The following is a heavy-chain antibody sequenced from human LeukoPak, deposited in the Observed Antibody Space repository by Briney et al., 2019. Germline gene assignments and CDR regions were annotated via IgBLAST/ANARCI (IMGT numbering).Heavy chain of an antibody. CDR3: ARDQRMALRLVDY. J-gene: IGHJ4*02. V-gene: IGHV3-7*01. CDR1: GFTFSTYW. CDR2: IKQDGSEK. D-gene: IGHD5-24*01. Sequence: GGSLRLSCAASGFTFSTYWMSWVRQAPGKGLEWVANIKQDGSEKYYVDSVEGRFTISRDNAKNSLYLQMSSLRAEDTAVYYCARDQRMALRLVDYWGQGTLVTVSS.